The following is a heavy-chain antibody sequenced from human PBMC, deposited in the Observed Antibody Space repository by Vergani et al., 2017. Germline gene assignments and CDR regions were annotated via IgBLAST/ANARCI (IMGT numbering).Heavy chain of an antibody. CDR3: ARGWGRMMTTVL. V-gene: IGHV4-61*02. J-gene: IGHJ4*02. D-gene: IGHD4-17*01. Sequence: QVQLQESGPGLVKPSQTLSLTCTVSGGSIRSGSYYWSWIRQPAGKGLEWIGRIYTSGSTNYNPSLKSLVPMSVDTSKNQFSLKLSCVNAADTAVYYCARGWGRMMTTVLWGQGTLVTVSS. CDR1: GGSIRSGSYY. CDR2: IYTSGST.